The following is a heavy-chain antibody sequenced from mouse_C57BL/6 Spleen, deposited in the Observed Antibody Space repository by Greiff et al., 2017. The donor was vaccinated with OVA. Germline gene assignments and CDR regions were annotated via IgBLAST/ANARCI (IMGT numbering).Heavy chain of an antibody. Sequence: VKVVESGAELVRPGTSVKVSCKASGYAFTNYLIEWVKQRPGQGLEWIGVINPGSGGTNYNEKFKGKATLTADKSSSTAYMQLSSLTSEDSAVYFCARSIYDGAMDYWGQGTSVTVSS. J-gene: IGHJ4*01. CDR1: GYAFTNYL. V-gene: IGHV1-54*01. D-gene: IGHD2-3*01. CDR2: INPGSGGT. CDR3: ARSIYDGAMDY.